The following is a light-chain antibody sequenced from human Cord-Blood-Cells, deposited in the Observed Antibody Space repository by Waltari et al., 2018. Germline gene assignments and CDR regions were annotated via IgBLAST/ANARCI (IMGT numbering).Light chain of an antibody. V-gene: IGKV1-39*01. Sequence: IQMTQSPSSLSASVGDRVTITCRASQSISSYLNWYQQKPGKAPKRLIYAASSLQSGVPSRFSGSGSGTDFTLTISSLQPEDFATYYCQQSYSTPRGFGPGTKVDIK. J-gene: IGKJ3*01. CDR2: AAS. CDR1: QSISSY. CDR3: QQSYSTPRG.